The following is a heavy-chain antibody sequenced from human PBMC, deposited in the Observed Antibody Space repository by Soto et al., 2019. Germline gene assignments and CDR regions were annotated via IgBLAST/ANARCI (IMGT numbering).Heavy chain of an antibody. Sequence: SETLSLTCTVSGGSISSYYLSWIRQPPGKGLEWIGYIYYSGSTNYNPSLKSRVTISVDTSKNQFSLKLSSVTAADTAVYYCARDLWGYCGTDCYPLDVWGQGTTVTVSS. CDR2: IYYSGST. J-gene: IGHJ6*02. CDR1: GGSISSYY. D-gene: IGHD2-21*02. V-gene: IGHV4-59*01. CDR3: ARDLWGYCGTDCYPLDV.